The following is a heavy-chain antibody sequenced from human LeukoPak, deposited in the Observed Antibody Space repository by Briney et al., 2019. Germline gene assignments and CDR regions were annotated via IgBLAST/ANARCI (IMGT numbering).Heavy chain of an antibody. J-gene: IGHJ4*02. Sequence: ASVKVSCKASGYTFTSYYMHWVRQAPGQGLEWMGIINPSGGSTSYAQKFQGRVTMTRDTSTSTVYMELSSLRSEDTAVYYCAREDRGSCGWYRTNSHYFDYWGQGTLVTVSS. D-gene: IGHD6-19*01. CDR3: AREDRGSCGWYRTNSHYFDY. CDR2: INPSGGST. CDR1: GYTFTSYY. V-gene: IGHV1-46*01.